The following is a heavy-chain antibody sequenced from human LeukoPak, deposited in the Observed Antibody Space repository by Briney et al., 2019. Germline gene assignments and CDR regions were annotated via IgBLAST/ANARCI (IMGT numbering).Heavy chain of an antibody. Sequence: PSETLSLTCAVYGGSFSGYYWSWIRQPPGKGLEWIGSIYHSGSTYYNPSLKSRVTVSVDTSKNQFSLKLSSVTAADTAVYYCARNYYDILTGSDAFDIWGQGTMVTVSS. CDR1: GGSFSGYY. J-gene: IGHJ3*02. CDR2: IYHSGST. CDR3: ARNYYDILTGSDAFDI. V-gene: IGHV4-34*01. D-gene: IGHD3-9*01.